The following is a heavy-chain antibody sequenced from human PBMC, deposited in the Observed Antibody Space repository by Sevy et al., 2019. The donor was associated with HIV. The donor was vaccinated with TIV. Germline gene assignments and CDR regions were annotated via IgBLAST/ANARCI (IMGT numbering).Heavy chain of an antibody. CDR2: ISYNGGEK. CDR1: GFTFSSYA. Sequence: GGSLRLSCAASGFTFSSYAMHWVRQAPGKGLDWVAVISYNGGEKFYAESVKGRSTISRDNSKNMLYLQMNSLRAEDTAVYYCAKDFTGYNGVDVWGQGTMVTVSS. V-gene: IGHV3-30*18. D-gene: IGHD3-9*01. CDR3: AKDFTGYNGVDV. J-gene: IGHJ6*02.